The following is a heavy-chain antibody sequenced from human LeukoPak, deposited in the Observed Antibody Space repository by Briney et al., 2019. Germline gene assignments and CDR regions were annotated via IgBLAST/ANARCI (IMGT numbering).Heavy chain of an antibody. D-gene: IGHD6-13*01. CDR2: IKQDGSEK. V-gene: IGHV3-7*01. Sequence: GGSLRLSCAASGFTFSSYWMSWVRQAPGKGLEWVANIKQDGSEKYYVDSVKGRFTISRDNAKNSLYLQMNSLRAEDTAVYYCARDITLYSSSWYFDYWGQGTLVTVSS. J-gene: IGHJ4*02. CDR3: ARDITLYSSSWYFDY. CDR1: GFTFSSYW.